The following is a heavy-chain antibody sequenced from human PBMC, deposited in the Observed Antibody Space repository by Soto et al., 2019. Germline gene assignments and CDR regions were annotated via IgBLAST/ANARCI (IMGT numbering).Heavy chain of an antibody. CDR3: ARAYGDYRNFDY. J-gene: IGHJ4*02. D-gene: IGHD4-17*01. V-gene: IGHV3-21*01. CDR1: GFTFSGYN. Sequence: GGSLRLSCAASGFTFSGYNLNWVRQAPGKGLEWVSSISDSSGYIYYADSVKGRFTISRDDAKNSLFLQMNSLRAEDTAVYYCARAYGDYRNFDYWGQGTLVTVSS. CDR2: ISDSSGYI.